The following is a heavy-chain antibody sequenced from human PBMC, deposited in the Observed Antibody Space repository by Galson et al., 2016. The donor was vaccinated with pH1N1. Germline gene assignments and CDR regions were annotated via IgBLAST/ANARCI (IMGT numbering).Heavy chain of an antibody. Sequence: SLRLSCAASGFTFSSYSMNWVRQAPGKGLEWVSYISSSSSTIYYADSVKGRFTISRDNAKNSLYLQMNSLRAEDTAVYYCARDQGGYGSGSFPAYYYYMDVWSKGTTVTVSS. CDR2: ISSSSSTI. CDR1: GFTFSSYS. J-gene: IGHJ6*03. V-gene: IGHV3-48*04. D-gene: IGHD3-10*01. CDR3: ARDQGGYGSGSFPAYYYYMDV.